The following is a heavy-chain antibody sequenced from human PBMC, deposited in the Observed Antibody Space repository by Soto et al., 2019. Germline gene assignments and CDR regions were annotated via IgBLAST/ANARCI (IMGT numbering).Heavy chain of an antibody. CDR2: INHSGTI. V-gene: IGHV4-34*02. CDR1: GGSFSGFY. CDR3: ARADRTLVTSDGLDV. D-gene: IGHD2-21*02. J-gene: IGHJ6*02. Sequence: QVQIQQWGAGLLKPSETLSLTCAVSGGSFSGFYWTWIRQPPGEGLEWIGEINHSGTINFNPSLRSRLTISLDSSKKHFSLKLTSLTAADAAVYYCARADRTLVTSDGLDVWGQGTTVTVSS.